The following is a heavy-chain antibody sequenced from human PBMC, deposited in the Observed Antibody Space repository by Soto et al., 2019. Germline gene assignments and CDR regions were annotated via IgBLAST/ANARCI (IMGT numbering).Heavy chain of an antibody. CDR2: ISSSSSYI. CDR1: GFTFSSYS. D-gene: IGHD1-26*01. CDR3: ARDQLGVGATNDGEGVARMDV. J-gene: IGHJ6*02. V-gene: IGHV3-21*01. Sequence: EVQLVESGGGLVKPGGSLRLSCAASGFTFSSYSMNWVRQAPGKGLEWVSSISSSSSYIYYADSVKGRFTISRDNAKNSLYLQMNSLRAEDTAVYYCARDQLGVGATNDGEGVARMDVWGQGTTVTVSS.